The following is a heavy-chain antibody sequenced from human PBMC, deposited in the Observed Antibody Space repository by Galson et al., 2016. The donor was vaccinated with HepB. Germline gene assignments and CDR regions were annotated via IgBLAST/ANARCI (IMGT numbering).Heavy chain of an antibody. V-gene: IGHV3-53*01. CDR1: GFTVSGNY. CDR2: IYSGGTT. Sequence: SLRLSCAASGFTVSGNYMNWVRQAPGQGLEWVSVIYSGGTTYYAGSVEGRFTISKDNSRNTLYLQTNSLRAEDTAVYYCLLSRGGTILDYWGQGILVTVSS. CDR3: LLSRGGTILDY. J-gene: IGHJ4*02. D-gene: IGHD2/OR15-2a*01.